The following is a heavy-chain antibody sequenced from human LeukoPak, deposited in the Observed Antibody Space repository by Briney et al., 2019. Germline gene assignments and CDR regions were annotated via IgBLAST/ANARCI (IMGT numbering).Heavy chain of an antibody. V-gene: IGHV3-74*01. CDR1: GFTFSTYW. CDR3: VLVITGS. Sequence: GGSLRLSCAASGFTFSTYWMHWVRQAPGKGLVWVSRINSDGSIINYADSVKGRFTISRDNAKNTLYLHMNSLRAGDTAVYYCVLVITGSWGQGTMVTVS. J-gene: IGHJ3*01. CDR2: INSDGSII. D-gene: IGHD3-16*01.